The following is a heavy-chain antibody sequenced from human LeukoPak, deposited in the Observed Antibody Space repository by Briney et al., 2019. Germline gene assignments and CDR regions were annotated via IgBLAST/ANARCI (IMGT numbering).Heavy chain of an antibody. D-gene: IGHD3-16*01. Sequence: GGSLRLSCAASGPTFSDYYMSWIRQAPGKGLEWVSYISTSSSYTNYADSVKGRFTISRDDAKNSLYLQMNSLRAEDTAVYYCARGHYELWYWGQGTLVTVSS. CDR3: ARGHYELWY. J-gene: IGHJ1*01. V-gene: IGHV3-11*06. CDR2: ISTSSSYT. CDR1: GPTFSDYY.